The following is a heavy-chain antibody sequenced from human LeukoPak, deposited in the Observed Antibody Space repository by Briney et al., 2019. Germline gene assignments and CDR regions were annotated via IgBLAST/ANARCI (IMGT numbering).Heavy chain of an antibody. CDR3: ARAGHDILTGYSLYYYMDV. J-gene: IGHJ6*03. V-gene: IGHV4-59*01. CDR1: GGSISSYY. D-gene: IGHD3-9*01. CDR2: IYYSGST. Sequence: PSETLSLTCTVSGGSISSYYWSWIRQPPGKGLEWMGYIYYSGSTNYNPSLKSRVTISVDTSKNQFSLKLSSVTAADTAVYYCARAGHDILTGYSLYYYMDVWGKGTTVTISS.